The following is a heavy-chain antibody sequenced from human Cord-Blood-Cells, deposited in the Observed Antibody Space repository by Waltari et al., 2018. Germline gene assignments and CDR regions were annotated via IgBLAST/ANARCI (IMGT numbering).Heavy chain of an antibody. D-gene: IGHD1-26*01. Sequence: EVQLVETGGGLIQPGGSLRLSCAASGFTVSSNYMSWVRHAPGKGLEWGSVIYSGGSTYYAGAVKGRFTISRNNSKNSRYLQVNSLGAEYTAVYYCARWSGSYSDYWGQGTLVTVSS. J-gene: IGHJ4*02. V-gene: IGHV3-53*02. CDR2: IYSGGST. CDR1: GFTVSSNY. CDR3: ARWSGSYSDY.